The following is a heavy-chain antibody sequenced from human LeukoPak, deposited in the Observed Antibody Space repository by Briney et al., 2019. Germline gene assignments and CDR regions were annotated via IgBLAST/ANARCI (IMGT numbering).Heavy chain of an antibody. J-gene: IGHJ4*02. CDR3: ARESDGNWGLVY. D-gene: IGHD7-27*01. CDR2: INPNSGGT. Sequence: ASVTVSCKASGYTFTGYYMHWVRQAPGQGLEWMGWINPNSGGTNYAQKFQGRVTMTRDTSISTAYMELSRLRSDDTAVYYCARESDGNWGLVYWGQGTLVTVSS. V-gene: IGHV1-2*02. CDR1: GYTFTGYY.